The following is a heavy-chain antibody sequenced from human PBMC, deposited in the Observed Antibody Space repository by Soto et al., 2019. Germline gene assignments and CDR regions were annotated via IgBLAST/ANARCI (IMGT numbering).Heavy chain of an antibody. CDR2: IDWEDDK. CDR3: ARKGKDHGESIDH. V-gene: IGHV2-70*01. Sequence: SGPTLVNPTQTLTLTCTVSGFSLSTSGMCVSWIRQPPGKALEWLALIDWEDDKYYNTSLKTRLTISKDTSKNQVVLTLTNMDPVDTATYYCARKGKDHGESIDHWGHGNLVTVSS. J-gene: IGHJ4*01. CDR1: GFSLSTSGMC.